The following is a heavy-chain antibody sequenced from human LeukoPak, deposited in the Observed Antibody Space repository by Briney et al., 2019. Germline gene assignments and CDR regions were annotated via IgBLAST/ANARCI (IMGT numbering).Heavy chain of an antibody. D-gene: IGHD2/OR15-2a*01. V-gene: IGHV4-59*12. CDR3: ARGKNEYSY. CDR1: GGSINSYY. Sequence: SETLSLTCTVSGGSINSYYWSWIRQPPGKGLEWIAYIYYSGSTSYNPSLKSRVTIVDTSKNQFSLKLSSVTAADTAVYYCARGKNEYSYWGQGTLVTVSS. J-gene: IGHJ4*02. CDR2: IYYSGST.